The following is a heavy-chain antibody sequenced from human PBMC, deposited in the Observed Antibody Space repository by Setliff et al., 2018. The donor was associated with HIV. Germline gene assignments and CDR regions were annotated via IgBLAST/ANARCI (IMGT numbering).Heavy chain of an antibody. V-gene: IGHV4-34*01. D-gene: IGHD3-16*01. CDR3: ARVRITYWYSIPRDYYYYMDV. CDR1: GGSFSDYY. CDR2: IDHRGRT. J-gene: IGHJ6*03. Sequence: PSETLSLTCAISGGSFSDYYWSWIRQPPGKGLEWIGEIDHRGRTKYNPSLNSRVTMSVDKSRNQFSLKVSSVTAADTAVYYCARVRITYWYSIPRDYYYYMDVWGEGTTVTVSS.